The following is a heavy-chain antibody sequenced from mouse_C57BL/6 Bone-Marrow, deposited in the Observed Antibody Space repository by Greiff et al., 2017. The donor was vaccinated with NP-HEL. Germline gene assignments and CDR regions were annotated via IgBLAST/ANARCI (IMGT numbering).Heavy chain of an antibody. CDR3: ARHEMITTYYFDY. V-gene: IGHV5-2*01. CDR2: INSDGGIP. Sequence: EVQLQESGGGLVQPGESLKLSCESNEYEFPSHDMSWVRKTPEKRLALVAAINSDGGIPYYPDTIERRFIISRDNTKKTLYLQMSSLRSEDTAVYYCARHEMITTYYFDYWGQGTTLTVSS. J-gene: IGHJ2*01. D-gene: IGHD2-4*01. CDR1: EYEFPSHD.